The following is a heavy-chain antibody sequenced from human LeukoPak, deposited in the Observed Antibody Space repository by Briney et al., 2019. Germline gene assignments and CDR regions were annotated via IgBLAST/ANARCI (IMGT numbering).Heavy chain of an antibody. J-gene: IGHJ4*02. CDR2: IYASGST. D-gene: IGHD3-22*01. V-gene: IGHV4-61*02. Sequence: SQTLSLTCTVSGGSISIGSYYWSWIRQPAGKAPEWIGRIYASGSTNYNPSLKSRVTISVDTSKNQFSLKLSSVTAADTAIYYCARDYFDSSGYHLDYWDQGALVTVSS. CDR1: GGSISIGSYY. CDR3: ARDYFDSSGYHLDY.